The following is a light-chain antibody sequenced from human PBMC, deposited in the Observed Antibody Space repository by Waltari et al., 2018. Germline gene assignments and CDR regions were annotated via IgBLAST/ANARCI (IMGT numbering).Light chain of an antibody. CDR2: AAS. Sequence: DIQLTQSPSFLSASVGDRVTITCRASQGISSYLAWYQQKPGKAPKLLIYAASTLQSGVPSRFSGSGSGTEFTLTISNLQPEDFATYYCQQQFTFGPGTKVDIK. CDR1: QGISSY. CDR3: QQQFT. J-gene: IGKJ3*01. V-gene: IGKV1-9*01.